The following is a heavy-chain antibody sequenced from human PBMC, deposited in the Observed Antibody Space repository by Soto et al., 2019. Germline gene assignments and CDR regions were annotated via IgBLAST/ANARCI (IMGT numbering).Heavy chain of an antibody. J-gene: IGHJ4*02. CDR3: APRREATSYYYFDS. D-gene: IGHD3-9*01. CDR1: GFSLSTSGVG. V-gene: IGHV2-5*02. CDR2: IYWDDDK. Sequence: QITLKESGPTLVKPTQTLTLTCTFSGFSLSTSGVGVGWIRQPPGKALEWLALIYWDDDKRYSPSLKSRLTITKDTSKNQVVLTMTNIDPVDTAAYYCAPRREATSYYYFDSWGQGTLVTVSS.